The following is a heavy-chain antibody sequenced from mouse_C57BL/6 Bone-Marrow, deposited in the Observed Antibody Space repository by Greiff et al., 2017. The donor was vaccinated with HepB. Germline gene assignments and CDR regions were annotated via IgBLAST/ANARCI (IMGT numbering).Heavy chain of an antibody. CDR2: IYPSDSET. Sequence: QVQLQQPGAELVRPGSSVKLSCKASGYTFTSYWMDWVKQRPGQGLEWIGNIYPSDSETNYNQKFKDKATLTVDKSSSTAYMQLSSLTSEDSAVYYCARGDYYGSSFDYWGQGTTLTVSS. D-gene: IGHD1-1*01. V-gene: IGHV1-61*01. J-gene: IGHJ2*01. CDR1: GYTFTSYW. CDR3: ARGDYYGSSFDY.